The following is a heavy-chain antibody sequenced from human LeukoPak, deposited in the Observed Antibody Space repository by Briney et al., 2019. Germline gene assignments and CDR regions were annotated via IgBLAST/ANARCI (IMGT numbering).Heavy chain of an antibody. CDR3: ARDQYYYDSSGSCFDY. CDR1: GFTFSSYW. V-gene: IGHV3-7*01. Sequence: GSLRLSCAASGFTFSSYWMSWVRQAPGKGLEWVANIKQDGSEKYYADSVKGRFTISRDNSKNTLYLQMNSLRAEDTAVYYCARDQYYYDSSGSCFDYWGQGTLVTVSS. CDR2: IKQDGSEK. J-gene: IGHJ4*02. D-gene: IGHD3-22*01.